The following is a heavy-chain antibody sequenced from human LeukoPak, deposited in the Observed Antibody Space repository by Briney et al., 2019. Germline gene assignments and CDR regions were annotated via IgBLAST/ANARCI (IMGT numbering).Heavy chain of an antibody. J-gene: IGHJ4*02. CDR3: ARDRYYGSGSSTYYFDY. Sequence: GASVKVSCKASGYTFINYTMHWVRQAPGQRLEWMGWINAGNRNTKYSRKFQGRVTITADESTSTAYMELSSLRSEDTAVYYCARDRYYGSGSSTYYFDYWGQGTLVTVSS. D-gene: IGHD3-10*01. CDR1: GYTFINYT. CDR2: INAGNRNT. V-gene: IGHV1-3*01.